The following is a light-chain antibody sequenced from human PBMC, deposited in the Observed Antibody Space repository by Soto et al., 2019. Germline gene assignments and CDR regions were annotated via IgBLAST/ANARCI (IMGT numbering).Light chain of an antibody. V-gene: IGKV1-5*03. CDR2: KAS. J-gene: IGKJ1*01. CDR3: QQYQTYSQ. CDR1: QSINTW. Sequence: DIQMTQSPSTLSASVGDRVTITCRASQSINTWLAWYQLKPGRAPKLLIYKASTLESGVPLRFSGSGSGTEFALTISRLQPEDFATYYCQQYQTYSQFGQGTKVEIK.